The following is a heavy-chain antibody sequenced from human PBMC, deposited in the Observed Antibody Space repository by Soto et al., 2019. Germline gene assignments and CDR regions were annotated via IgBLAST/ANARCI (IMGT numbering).Heavy chain of an antibody. CDR1: GYTFISYY. Sequence: GASVKVSCKASGYTFISYYIHWVRQAPGQGLEWMGTINPRGGSATYAQSLQGRVTMTADTSTTTVYMELSSLRSEDTAVYYCARASSSGSVLGWVYTWCLGAPLPISS. CDR3: ARASSSGSVLGWVYT. V-gene: IGHV1-46*04. D-gene: IGHD2-15*01. CDR2: INPRGGSA. J-gene: IGHJ5*02.